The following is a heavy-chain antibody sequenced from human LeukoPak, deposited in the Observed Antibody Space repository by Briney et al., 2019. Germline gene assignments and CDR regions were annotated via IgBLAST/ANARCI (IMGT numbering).Heavy chain of an antibody. D-gene: IGHD6-19*01. CDR3: ARGGPSRQWLAADY. J-gene: IGHJ4*02. Sequence: SETLSLTCTVSGGSISSGGYYWSWIRQHPGKGLEWIGYIYYSGSTYYNPSLKSRVTISVDTSKNQFSLKLSSVTAADTAVYYCARGGPSRQWLAADYWGQGTLVTVSS. V-gene: IGHV4-31*03. CDR2: IYYSGST. CDR1: GGSISSGGYY.